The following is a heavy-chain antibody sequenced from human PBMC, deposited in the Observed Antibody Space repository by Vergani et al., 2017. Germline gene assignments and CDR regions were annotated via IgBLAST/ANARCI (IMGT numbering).Heavy chain of an antibody. CDR3: AKXKTTPTYYYYGMDV. D-gene: IGHD1-14*01. Sequence: EVQLLESGGGLVQPGGSLRLSCAASGFTFSSYAMSWVRQAPGKGLEWVSAISGSGGSTYYADSVKGRFTISRDNSKNTLYLQMNSLRAEDTAVYYRAKXKTTPTYYYYGMDVWGQGTTVTVSS. J-gene: IGHJ6*02. V-gene: IGHV3-23*01. CDR2: ISGSGGST. CDR1: GFTFSSYA.